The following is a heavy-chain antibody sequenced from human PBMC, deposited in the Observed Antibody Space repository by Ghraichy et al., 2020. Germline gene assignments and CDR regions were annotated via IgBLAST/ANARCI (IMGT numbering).Heavy chain of an antibody. D-gene: IGHD3-3*01. V-gene: IGHV4-34*01. J-gene: IGHJ6*02. CDR2: INHSGST. CDR1: GGSFSGYY. CDR3: ARGFHGDFWSGYYQGMDV. Sequence: SETLSLTCAVYGGSFSGYYWSWIRQPPGKGLEWIGEINHSGSTNYNPSLKSRVTISVDTSKNQFSLKLSSVTAADTAVYYCARGFHGDFWSGYYQGMDVWGQGTTVTVSS.